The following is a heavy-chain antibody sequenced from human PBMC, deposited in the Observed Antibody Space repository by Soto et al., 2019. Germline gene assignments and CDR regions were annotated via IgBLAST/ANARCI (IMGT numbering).Heavy chain of an antibody. J-gene: IGHJ4*02. CDR1: GGSISSGGYS. CDR3: ARDGVATLFDY. Sequence: SETLSLTCVVSGGSISSGGYSWSWIRQPPGKGLEWIGYIYHSGSTYYNPSLKSRVTISVDRSKNQFSLKLSSVTAADTAVYYCARDGVATLFDYWGQGILVTVSS. V-gene: IGHV4-30-2*01. D-gene: IGHD5-12*01. CDR2: IYHSGST.